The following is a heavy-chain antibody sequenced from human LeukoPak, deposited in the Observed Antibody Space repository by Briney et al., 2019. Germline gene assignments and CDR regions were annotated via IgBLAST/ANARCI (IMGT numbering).Heavy chain of an antibody. V-gene: IGHV4-30-4*08. CDR3: ARDPHPVLLWFGESPDFGY. J-gene: IGHJ4*02. CDR2: IYYSGNT. CDR1: GDSISSGDYY. Sequence: PSQTLSLTCTVSGDSISSGDYYWSWIRQPPGKGLEWIGYIYYSGNTYYNPSLQSRVTISVDTSKNQFSLKLSSVTAADTAVYYCARDPHPVLLWFGESPDFGYWGQGTLVTVSS. D-gene: IGHD3-10*01.